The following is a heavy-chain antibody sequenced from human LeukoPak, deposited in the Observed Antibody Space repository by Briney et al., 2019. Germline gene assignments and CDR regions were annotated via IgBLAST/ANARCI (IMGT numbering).Heavy chain of an antibody. J-gene: IGHJ4*02. D-gene: IGHD5-18*01. V-gene: IGHV3-11*01. CDR1: EFTFSDYY. CDR2: ISYSGDTK. CDR3: ARKGYTIGSFDS. Sequence: GGSLRLSCAASEFTFSDYYMSWIRQAPGKGLEWVSYISYSGDTKYYADSVKGRFTVSRDNAKNSLYLQMNSLRAEDTAVYYCARKGYTIGSFDSWGQGTLVTVSS.